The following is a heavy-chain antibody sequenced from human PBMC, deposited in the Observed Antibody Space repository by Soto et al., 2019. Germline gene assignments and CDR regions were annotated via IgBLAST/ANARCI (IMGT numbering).Heavy chain of an antibody. CDR1: GFTFSDHY. Sequence: EVPLVESGGGLVQPGGSLRLSCAASGFTFSDHYMDWVRQAAGKGLEWVGRAGNKAHSFTTEYAASVKGRFTISRDDSKNSLYLQTNSLKPEDTAVYYCVRLDGSYYPDYWGQRTLVTVSS. D-gene: IGHD1-26*01. J-gene: IGHJ4*02. CDR2: AGNKAHSFTT. CDR3: VRLDGSYYPDY. V-gene: IGHV3-72*01.